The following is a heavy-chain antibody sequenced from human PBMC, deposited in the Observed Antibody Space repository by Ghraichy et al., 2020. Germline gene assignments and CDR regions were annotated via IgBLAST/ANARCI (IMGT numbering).Heavy chain of an antibody. CDR2: IGTAGDT. CDR3: ARNYCSGGSCYGLWGRDYYYYGMDV. D-gene: IGHD2-15*01. Sequence: GGSLRLSCAASGFTFSSYDMHWVRQATGKGLEWVSAIGTAGDTYYPGSVKGRFTISRENAKNSLYLQMNSLRAGDTAVYYCARNYCSGGSCYGLWGRDYYYYGMDVWGQGTTVTVSS. J-gene: IGHJ6*02. CDR1: GFTFSSYD. V-gene: IGHV3-13*01.